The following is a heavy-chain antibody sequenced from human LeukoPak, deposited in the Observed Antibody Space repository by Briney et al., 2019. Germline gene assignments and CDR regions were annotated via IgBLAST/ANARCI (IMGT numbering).Heavy chain of an antibody. Sequence: KPSGTLSLTCTVSGGSTSSSSDYWGWIRQPPGKGLEWIGSVFYSGSAYYNPSLKSRVTIFVDTSKNQFSLKLSSVTAADTALYYCARWDYGGFDPWGQGTLVTVSS. J-gene: IGHJ5*02. CDR3: ARWDYGGFDP. CDR1: GGSTSSSSDY. D-gene: IGHD4-17*01. CDR2: VFYSGSA. V-gene: IGHV4-39*01.